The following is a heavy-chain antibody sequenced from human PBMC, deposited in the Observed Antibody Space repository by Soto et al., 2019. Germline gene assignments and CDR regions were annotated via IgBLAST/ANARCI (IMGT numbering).Heavy chain of an antibody. Sequence: QLQLQESGPGLVKPSETLSLTCTVSGYSIRGSSYYWAWIRQPPGQELEWIGTVYYSGTTYYHPSLKSRVTLAVDPSKNQFSLRLNSVTATDTGTYVLARHGGTTPFDFWGQGIQVAVSS. V-gene: IGHV4-39*01. CDR1: GYSIRGSSYY. CDR2: VYYSGTT. D-gene: IGHD1-7*01. CDR3: ARHGGTTPFDF. J-gene: IGHJ4*02.